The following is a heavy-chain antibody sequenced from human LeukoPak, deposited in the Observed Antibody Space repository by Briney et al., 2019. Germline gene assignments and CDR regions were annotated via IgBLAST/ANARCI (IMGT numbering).Heavy chain of an antibody. Sequence: SVKVSCKASRGTFSSYAISWVRQAPGQGLEWMGGIIPIFDTANYAQKFQSRVTITADESTSTAYMELSSLRSEDTAVYYCARGQVPATTGGLLWFGEYAYNWFDPWGQGTLVTVSS. CDR3: ARGQVPATTGGLLWFGEYAYNWFDP. J-gene: IGHJ5*02. D-gene: IGHD3-10*01. V-gene: IGHV1-69*13. CDR2: IIPIFDTA. CDR1: RGTFSSYA.